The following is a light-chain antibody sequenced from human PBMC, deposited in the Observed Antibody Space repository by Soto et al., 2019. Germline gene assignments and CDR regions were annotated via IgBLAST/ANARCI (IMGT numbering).Light chain of an antibody. J-gene: IGLJ1*01. CDR3: CSYAGSYTYV. Sequence: QSALTQPRSVSGSPGQSVTISCTGTSSDVGGYEFVSWYQQHPGEAPKLMICDVTKRPSGVPDLFSGSKSGNTASLTISGLQAEDEADYYCCSYAGSYTYVFGTGTKVTVL. CDR2: DVT. CDR1: SSDVGGYEF. V-gene: IGLV2-11*01.